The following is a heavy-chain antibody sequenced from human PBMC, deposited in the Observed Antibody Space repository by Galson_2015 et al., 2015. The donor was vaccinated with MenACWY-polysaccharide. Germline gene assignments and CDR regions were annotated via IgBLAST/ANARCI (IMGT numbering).Heavy chain of an antibody. CDR1: GFTLKNYW. J-gene: IGHJ5*02. Sequence: SLRLSCAASGFTLKNYWMTWVRQAPGKGLEWVANIKEDGTEENYVDSVKGRFTISRDNAKNSLYLQMSSLRAEDTAVYYCVRGLRWFDPWGQGTLVIVSS. CDR3: VRGLRWFDP. V-gene: IGHV3-7*01. CDR2: IKEDGTEE.